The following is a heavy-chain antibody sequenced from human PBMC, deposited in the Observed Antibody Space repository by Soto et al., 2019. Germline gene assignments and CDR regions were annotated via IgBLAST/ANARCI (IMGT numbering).Heavy chain of an antibody. D-gene: IGHD3-10*01. V-gene: IGHV3-30*18. J-gene: IGHJ6*02. CDR3: AKDLYGSGSYWDYYYYYGMDV. CDR2: ISYDGSNK. Sequence: QVQLVESGGGVVQPGRSLRLSCAASGFTFSSYGMHWVRQAPGKGLEWVAVISYDGSNKYYADSVKGRFTISRDNSKNTQYLQMNSLRAEDTAVYYCAKDLYGSGSYWDYYYYYGMDVWGQGTTVTVSS. CDR1: GFTFSSYG.